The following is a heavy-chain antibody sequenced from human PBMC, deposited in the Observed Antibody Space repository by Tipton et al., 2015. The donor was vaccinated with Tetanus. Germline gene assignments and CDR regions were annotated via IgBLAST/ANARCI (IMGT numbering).Heavy chain of an antibody. CDR2: IHPSGIT. CDR1: GESFSDYY. Sequence: TLSLTCAVYGESFSDYYWSWIRQPPGKGLEWIGEIHPSGITDYNPSLRSRVIISVDTSKNQFSLKLSSVTAADSALYFCGRGTDAYSSVNSWGQRTLVTVSS. J-gene: IGHJ5*01. CDR3: GRGTDAYSSVNS. V-gene: IGHV4-34*01. D-gene: IGHD5-24*01.